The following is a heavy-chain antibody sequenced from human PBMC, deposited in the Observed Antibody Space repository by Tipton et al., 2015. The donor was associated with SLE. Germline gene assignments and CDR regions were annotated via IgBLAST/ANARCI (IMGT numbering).Heavy chain of an antibody. V-gene: IGHV4-34*01. CDR1: GGSFSGYY. CDR2: INHSGST. D-gene: IGHD3-3*01. Sequence: TLSLTCAVYGGSFSGYYWSWIRQPPGKGLEWIGEINHSGSTNYNPSLKSRVTISVDTSKNQFSLKLSSVTAADTAVYYCARRFLEWFGYGIDVWGQGTTDAVSS. J-gene: IGHJ6*02. CDR3: ARRFLEWFGYGIDV.